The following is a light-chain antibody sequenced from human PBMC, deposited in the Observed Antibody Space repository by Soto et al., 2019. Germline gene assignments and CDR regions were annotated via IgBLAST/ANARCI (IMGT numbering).Light chain of an antibody. CDR2: DAS. CDR3: QQVSSYPLT. Sequence: EIVITMSPATLSVSPGERATLSCRASQTVRNNYLAWYQQKPGQAPRLLIYDASSRATGIPDRFSGGGSGTDFTLTIIRLEPEDFAVYYCQQVSSYPLTFGGGAKVDI. J-gene: IGKJ4*01. CDR1: QTVRNNY. V-gene: IGKV3-20*01.